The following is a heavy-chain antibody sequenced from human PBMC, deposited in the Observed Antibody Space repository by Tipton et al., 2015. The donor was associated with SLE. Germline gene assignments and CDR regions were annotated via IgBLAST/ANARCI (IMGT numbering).Heavy chain of an antibody. CDR3: ARGRLLEWLSTYYYYYGMDV. V-gene: IGHV4-59*12. Sequence: TLSLTCTVSGGPTSSYYWGWIRQPPGKGLEWIASIYYSGTINYNPSLKSRVTISVDTSKIQFSLKLSSVTAADTAVYYCARGRLLEWLSTYYYYYGMDVWGHGTTVTVSS. CDR1: GGPTSSYY. CDR2: IYYSGTI. D-gene: IGHD3-3*01. J-gene: IGHJ6*02.